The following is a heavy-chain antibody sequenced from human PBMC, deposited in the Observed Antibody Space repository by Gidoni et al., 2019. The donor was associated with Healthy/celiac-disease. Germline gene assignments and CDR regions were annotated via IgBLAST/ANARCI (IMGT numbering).Heavy chain of an antibody. CDR1: GFTFSSYG. J-gene: IGHJ6*02. CDR2: IWYDGSNK. Sequence: QVQLVESGGGVVQSGRSLRLSCAASGFTFSSYGMHWVRQAPGKGLEWVAVIWYDGSNKYYADSVKGRFTISRDNSKNTLYLQMNSLRAEDTAVYYCARVSVDIVATRWDYYYGMDVWGQGTTVTVSS. D-gene: IGHD5-12*01. V-gene: IGHV3-33*01. CDR3: ARVSVDIVATRWDYYYGMDV.